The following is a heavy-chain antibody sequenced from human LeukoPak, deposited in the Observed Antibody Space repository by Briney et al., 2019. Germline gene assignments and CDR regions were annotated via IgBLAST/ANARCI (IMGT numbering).Heavy chain of an antibody. Sequence: GGSLRLSCAASGFTFSSYAMSWVRQAPGKGLEWVSAISGSGGSTYYADSVKGRFTISRDNSKNTLYLQMNSLRAEDTAVYYCARVRRGSSWYLFDYWGQGTLVTVSS. J-gene: IGHJ4*02. CDR2: ISGSGGST. CDR1: GFTFSSYA. D-gene: IGHD6-13*01. CDR3: ARVRRGSSWYLFDY. V-gene: IGHV3-23*01.